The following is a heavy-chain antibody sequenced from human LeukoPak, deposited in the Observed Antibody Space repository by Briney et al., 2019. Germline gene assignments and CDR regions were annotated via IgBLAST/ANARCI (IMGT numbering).Heavy chain of an antibody. CDR3: ARGPYSDYDYILEY. CDR1: GYTFTGYY. V-gene: IGHV1-2*02. Sequence: ASVKVSCKASGYTFTGYYMHWVRQAPGQGLQWMGWINANSGGTEYTQKFQGRVTMTRDTSISTAYMELNRLRSDDTAVYYCARGPYSDYDYILEYWGQGTLVTVS. CDR2: INANSGGT. D-gene: IGHD5-12*01. J-gene: IGHJ4*02.